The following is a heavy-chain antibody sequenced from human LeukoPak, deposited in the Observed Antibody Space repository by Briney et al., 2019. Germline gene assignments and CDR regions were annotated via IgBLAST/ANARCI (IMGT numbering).Heavy chain of an antibody. J-gene: IGHJ6*03. V-gene: IGHV3-48*03. CDR3: ARTQPLPYFYINV. CDR2: IGDTGNTI. D-gene: IGHD2-2*01. CDR1: GFTIGRNA. Sequence: GGSLRLSCAASGFTIGRNAMSWVRQAPGKGLEWLAYIGDTGNTIYYADSVWGRFTISRDNARNSLYLQMGSLRAEDTAVYYCARTQPLPYFYINVWGKGTTVTVAS.